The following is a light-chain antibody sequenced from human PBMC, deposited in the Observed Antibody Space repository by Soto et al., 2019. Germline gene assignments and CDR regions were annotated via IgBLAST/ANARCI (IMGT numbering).Light chain of an antibody. J-gene: IGKJ1*01. CDR1: QSVSNNY. Sequence: EIVLTQSPGTLSLSPGERATLSCRASQSVSNNYLAWYQQKPGPAPRLLIYGASNRATGIPDRFSGSGSGTDFTLTISRLEPEDVAVYYCQQYGSSGTFGQGTKVDIK. CDR3: QQYGSSGT. V-gene: IGKV3-20*01. CDR2: GAS.